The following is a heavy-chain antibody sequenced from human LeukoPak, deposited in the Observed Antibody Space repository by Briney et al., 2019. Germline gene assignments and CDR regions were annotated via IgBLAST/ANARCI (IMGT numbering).Heavy chain of an antibody. CDR3: ARDLYVDYYDSSDRYYFDY. CDR1: GFTFSSCS. D-gene: IGHD3-22*01. J-gene: IGHJ4*02. Sequence: GGSLRLSCAASGFTFSSCSMNWVRQAPGKGLEWVSSISSSSSYIYYADSVKGRFTISRDNAKNSLYLQMNSLRAEDTAVYYCARDLYVDYYDSSDRYYFDYWGQGTLVTASS. CDR2: ISSSSSYI. V-gene: IGHV3-21*01.